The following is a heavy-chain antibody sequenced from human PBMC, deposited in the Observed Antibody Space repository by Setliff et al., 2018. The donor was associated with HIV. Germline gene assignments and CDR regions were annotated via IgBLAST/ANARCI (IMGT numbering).Heavy chain of an antibody. Sequence: SETLSLTCTVSSGSISTYYWTWIRQPPGKGLEWIGYIYYSGSTYYNPSLKSRVTISVDTSKNQFSLKLSSVTAADTAVYYCARDTSTRPFHYFYYMDVWGTGTTVTAP. CDR1: SGSISTYY. CDR2: IYYSGST. CDR3: ARDTSTRPFHYFYYMDV. D-gene: IGHD1-26*01. V-gene: IGHV4-30-4*01. J-gene: IGHJ6*03.